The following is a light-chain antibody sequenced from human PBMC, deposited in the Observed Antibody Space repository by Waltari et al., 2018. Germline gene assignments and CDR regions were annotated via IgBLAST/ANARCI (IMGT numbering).Light chain of an antibody. V-gene: IGLV1-40*01. CDR2: RAN. CDR1: NSNIGARHD. J-gene: IGLJ3*02. CDR3: QSYDSSLSGVL. Sequence: QSVLTQPPSVSGAPGQRVTISCTGSNSNIGARHDVHWYQQVPGEAPRLLIYRANHRPAGVPDRFSGSKSGTSASLAITGLQPEDEADYYCQSYDSSLSGVLFGGGTKLTVL.